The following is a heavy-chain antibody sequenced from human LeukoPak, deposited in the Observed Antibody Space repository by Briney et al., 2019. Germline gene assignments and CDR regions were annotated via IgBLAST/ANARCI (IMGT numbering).Heavy chain of an antibody. CDR3: ANVHLGAVSARRGVLDC. V-gene: IGHV3-23*01. J-gene: IGHJ4*02. Sequence: GGSLRLSCAASGFTFGAYAMAWVRQASGQGLDWVSAVSDSGVSTYYADSVKGRFTISRDNSKNTLFLQMNSLRAEDTAAYFCANVHLGAVSARRGVLDCRGQGTLVTVPS. D-gene: IGHD2-21*01. CDR1: GFTFGAYA. CDR2: VSDSGVST.